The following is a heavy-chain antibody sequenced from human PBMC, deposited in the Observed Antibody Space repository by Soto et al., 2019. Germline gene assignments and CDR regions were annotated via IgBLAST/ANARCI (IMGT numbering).Heavy chain of an antibody. Sequence: QVQLQESGPGLVKPSGTLSLTCAVSGGSVSSSNWWSWVRQSRGKGLEWMGEIYHSGSAHYNPSLKSRATISLDKSKNQFSLRLTSVTAADTAVYYCARVPGVVVSADDAFDIWGPGTRVIVSS. V-gene: IGHV4-4*02. CDR3: ARVPGVVVSADDAFDI. D-gene: IGHD2-21*02. J-gene: IGHJ3*02. CDR2: IYHSGSA. CDR1: GGSVSSSNW.